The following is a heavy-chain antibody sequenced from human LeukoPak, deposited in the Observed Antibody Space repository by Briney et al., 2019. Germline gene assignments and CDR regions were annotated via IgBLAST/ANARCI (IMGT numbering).Heavy chain of an antibody. CDR3: ARRGTFGVVIRDNYFDY. J-gene: IGHJ4*02. CDR2: IYHSGST. D-gene: IGHD3-3*01. Sequence: SETLSLTCAVSGYSISSGYYWGWIRQPPGKGLEWIGSIYHSGSTYYNPTLKSRVTISVDTSKNQFSVKLSSVTAADTAVYYCARRGTFGVVIRDNYFDYWGQGTLVTVSS. V-gene: IGHV4-38-2*01. CDR1: GYSISSGYY.